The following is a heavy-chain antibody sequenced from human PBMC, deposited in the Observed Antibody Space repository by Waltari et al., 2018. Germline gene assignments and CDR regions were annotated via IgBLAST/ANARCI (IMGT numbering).Heavy chain of an antibody. V-gene: IGHV1-2*02. CDR2: INHKSGGK. D-gene: IGHD6-6*01. CDR3: ASPQRYSTSSFDY. CDR1: GYTFTAYY. J-gene: IGHJ4*02. Sequence: QVQMVQSGAEVKKPGASIKVSCRASGYTFTAYYMHWVRQAPGQGLEWMGGINHKSGGKNYAKKFQGRATMTREKSTAYMEMSSLTSDDTAIYYCASPQRYSTSSFDYWGQGSLVTVSS.